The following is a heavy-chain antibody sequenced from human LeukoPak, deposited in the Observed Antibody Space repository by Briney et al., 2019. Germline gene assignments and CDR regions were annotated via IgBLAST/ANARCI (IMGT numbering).Heavy chain of an antibody. D-gene: IGHD3-3*01. CDR3: ARGVPEYYDFWSGYFYYFDF. V-gene: IGHV4-59*01. J-gene: IGHJ4*02. CDR1: GGPISSYY. Sequence: SETLSLTCTVSGGPISSYYWSWIRQPPGKGLEWIGYIYYSGSTNYNPSLKSRVTISVDTSKNQFSLKLTSVTAADTAVYYCARGVPEYYDFWSGYFYYFDFWGQGTLVTVSS. CDR2: IYYSGST.